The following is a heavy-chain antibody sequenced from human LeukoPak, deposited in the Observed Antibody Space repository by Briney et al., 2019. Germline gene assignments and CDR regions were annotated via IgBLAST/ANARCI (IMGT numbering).Heavy chain of an antibody. V-gene: IGHV1-3*01. CDR1: GYTFTSYA. D-gene: IGHD6-19*01. Sequence: ASVKVSCKASGYTFTSYAMYWVRQAPGQRLEWMGWINAGNGNTKYSQKFQGRVTITRDTSASTAYMELNSLRSEDTAVYYCARVGRIAVAGSFGAFDIWGQGTMVTVSS. CDR2: INAGNGNT. CDR3: ARVGRIAVAGSFGAFDI. J-gene: IGHJ3*02.